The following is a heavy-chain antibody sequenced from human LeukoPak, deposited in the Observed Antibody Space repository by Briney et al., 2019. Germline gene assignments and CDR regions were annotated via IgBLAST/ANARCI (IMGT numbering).Heavy chain of an antibody. D-gene: IGHD4-23*01. V-gene: IGHV4-39*01. CDR3: TRHAYGGYPDY. CDR1: GGSISSSSYY. Sequence: SETLSLTCNVSGGSISSSSYYWGWIRQPPGEGLEWVGNIYYSGSSYYNPSLRRRVTISIDTSKNQFSLKLSSVTAADTAVYYCTRHAYGGYPDYWGQGNLVTVSS. CDR2: IYYSGSS. J-gene: IGHJ4*02.